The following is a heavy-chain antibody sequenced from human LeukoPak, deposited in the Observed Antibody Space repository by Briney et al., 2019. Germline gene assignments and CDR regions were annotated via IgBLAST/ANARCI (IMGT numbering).Heavy chain of an antibody. V-gene: IGHV3-21*01. CDR3: ARGTYDYVWGSYRFPPYNYYYYMDV. CDR2: ISSSSSYI. Sequence: PGGSLRLSCAASGFTFSSYSMNWVRQAPGKGLEWVSSISSSSSYIYYADSVKGRFTISRDNSKNTLYLQMNSLRAGDTAVYYCARGTYDYVWGSYRFPPYNYYYYMDVWGKGTTVTISS. D-gene: IGHD3-16*02. CDR1: GFTFSSYS. J-gene: IGHJ6*03.